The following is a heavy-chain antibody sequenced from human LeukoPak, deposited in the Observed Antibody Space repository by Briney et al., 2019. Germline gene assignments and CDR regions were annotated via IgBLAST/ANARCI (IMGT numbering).Heavy chain of an antibody. CDR1: GFSLSTSGMR. D-gene: IGHD2-2*01. V-gene: IGHV2-70*04. Sequence: SGPTLVNPTQILTLTCTFSGFSLSTSGMRVSWIRQPPGKALEWLARIDWDDDKFYSTSLKTRLTISKDTSKNQVVLTMTNMDPVDTATYYCALVVPAANPYMDVWGKGTTVTVSS. CDR2: IDWDDDK. CDR3: ALVVPAANPYMDV. J-gene: IGHJ6*03.